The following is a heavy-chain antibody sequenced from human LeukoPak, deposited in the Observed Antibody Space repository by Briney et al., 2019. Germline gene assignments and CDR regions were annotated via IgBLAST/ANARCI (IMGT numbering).Heavy chain of an antibody. J-gene: IGHJ4*02. V-gene: IGHV4-39*01. CDR2: IYYSGST. D-gene: IGHD6-19*01. CDR1: GGSISSSSYY. Sequence: PSETLSLTCTVSGGSISSSSYYGGWIRQPPGKGLEWIGSIYYSGSTYYNPSLKSRVTISVDTSKNQFSLKLSSVTAADTAVYYCARPAGPLYSSGWYAYWGQGTLVTVSS. CDR3: ARPAGPLYSSGWYAY.